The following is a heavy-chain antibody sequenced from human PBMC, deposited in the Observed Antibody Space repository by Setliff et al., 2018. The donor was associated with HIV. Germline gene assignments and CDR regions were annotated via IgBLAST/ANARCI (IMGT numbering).Heavy chain of an antibody. V-gene: IGHV4-4*07. D-gene: IGHD3-22*01. CDR3: ARHSGLGGYYSPFDY. Sequence: PSETLSLTCTVSGGSISSYYWSWIRQPAGEGLEWIGRIYTSGSTNYNPSLKSRVTMSVDTSKNQFSLKLSSVTAADTTVYYCARHSGLGGYYSPFDYWGPGTLVTVSS. J-gene: IGHJ4*02. CDR1: GGSISSYY. CDR2: IYTSGST.